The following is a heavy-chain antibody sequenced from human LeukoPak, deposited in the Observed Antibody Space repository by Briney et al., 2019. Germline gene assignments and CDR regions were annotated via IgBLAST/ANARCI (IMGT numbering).Heavy chain of an antibody. J-gene: IGHJ5*02. CDR3: ATASQLASYNWFDP. V-gene: IGHV4-34*01. CDR2: IDHTRNT. CDR1: GASFSNSY. Sequence: PSETLSLTCAVYGASFSNSYWSWMRQPPGKGLEWIGEIDHTRNTKYNPSLKGRVTISVDTSKNQFSLDLTSVTATDTAVYYCATASQLASYNWFDPWGQGTLVTVSS. D-gene: IGHD1-1*01.